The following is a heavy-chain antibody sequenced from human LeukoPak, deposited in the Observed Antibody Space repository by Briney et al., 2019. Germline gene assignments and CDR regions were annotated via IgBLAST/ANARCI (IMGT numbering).Heavy chain of an antibody. CDR1: GGSISSYY. J-gene: IGHJ3*02. D-gene: IGHD2-21*01. CDR3: AREYSFGDAFDI. V-gene: IGHV4-59*01. CDR2: IYYSGST. Sequence: PSETLSLTCTVSGGSISSYYWSWIRQPPGKGLEWIGYIYYSGSTNYNPSLKSRVTISVDTSKNQFSLKLSSVTAADTAMYYCAREYSFGDAFDIWGQGTMVTVSS.